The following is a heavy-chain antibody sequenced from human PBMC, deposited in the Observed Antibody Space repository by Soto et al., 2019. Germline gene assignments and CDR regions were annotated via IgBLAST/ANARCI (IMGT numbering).Heavy chain of an antibody. J-gene: IGHJ2*01. V-gene: IGHV4-34*01. CDR2: INDRGSI. D-gene: IGHD3-9*01. CDR3: ARESHDILTGPPWVWYFDL. CDR1: GGSFRGYY. Sequence: QVQLQQWGAGPLRPLETLSLTCGVSGGSFRGYYLAWIRQSPGRGLEWIGEINDRGSINYNPSLKGRVSISVDTSKNHYSLNLRSVTAADPAVYYCARESHDILTGPPWVWYFDLWGRGTLVTVSS.